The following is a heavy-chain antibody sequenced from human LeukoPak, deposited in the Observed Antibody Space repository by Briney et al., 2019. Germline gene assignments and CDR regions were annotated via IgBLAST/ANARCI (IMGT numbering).Heavy chain of an antibody. CDR1: GYTFTSYY. J-gene: IGHJ4*02. Sequence: ASVKVSCKASGYTFTSYYMHWVRQAPGQGLEWMGIINPSGGSTSYAQKFQGRVTMTRDTSISTAYMELSRLRSDDTAVYYCARVGVPAADYYFDYWGQGTLVTVSS. V-gene: IGHV1-46*01. CDR2: INPSGGST. D-gene: IGHD2-2*01. CDR3: ARVGVPAADYYFDY.